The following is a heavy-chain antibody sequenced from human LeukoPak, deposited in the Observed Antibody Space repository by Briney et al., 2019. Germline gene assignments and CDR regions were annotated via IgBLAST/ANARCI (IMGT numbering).Heavy chain of an antibody. CDR3: ARDAYYYDSSGYYYDY. J-gene: IGHJ4*02. D-gene: IGHD3-22*01. V-gene: IGHV1-46*01. CDR2: INPSGGST. CDR1: GYTFTSYY. Sequence: EASVKVSCKASGYTFTSYYMHWVRQAPGQGLEWMGIINPSGGSTSYAQKFQGRVTMTRDMSTSTVYMELSSLRSEDTAVYYCARDAYYYDSSGYYYDYWGQGTLVTVSS.